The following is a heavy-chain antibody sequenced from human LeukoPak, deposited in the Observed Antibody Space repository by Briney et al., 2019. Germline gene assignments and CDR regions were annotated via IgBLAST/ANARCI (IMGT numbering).Heavy chain of an antibody. CDR1: GFTFSSYW. J-gene: IGHJ4*02. CDR3: AKDLDVGDGYNDAADY. Sequence: GGSLRLSCAASGFTFSSYWMSWVRQAPGKGLEWVANIKQDGSEKYYVDSVKGRFTISRDNAKNSLYLQMNSLRAEDTAVYYCAKDLDVGDGYNDAADYWGQGTLVTVSS. CDR2: IKQDGSEK. D-gene: IGHD5-24*01. V-gene: IGHV3-7*01.